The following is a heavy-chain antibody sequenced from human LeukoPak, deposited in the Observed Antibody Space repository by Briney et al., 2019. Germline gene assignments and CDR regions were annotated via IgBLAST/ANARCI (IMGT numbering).Heavy chain of an antibody. CDR2: IYTSGST. CDR1: GDSISDYY. D-gene: IGHD4-23*01. CDR3: ARRLRWYRFDY. V-gene: IGHV4-4*07. J-gene: IGHJ4*02. Sequence: PSETLSLTCTVSGDSISDYYWSWIRQPAGKGLEWIGRIYTSGSTNYNPSLKSRVTMSLDTSKNQFSLKLSSVTAADTAVYYCARRLRWYRFDYWGQGTLVTVSS.